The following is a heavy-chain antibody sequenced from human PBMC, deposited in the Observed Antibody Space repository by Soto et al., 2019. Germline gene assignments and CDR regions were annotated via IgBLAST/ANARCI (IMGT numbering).Heavy chain of an antibody. Sequence: EVQLVESGGGLVQPGRSLRLSCAASGFTFDDYAMHWVRQAPGKGPEWVSGISWNSGSIGYADSVKGRFTISRDNAKNSLYLQMNSLRAEDTALYYCAKDGMPGIAVAGYNWFDPWGQGTLVTVSS. CDR2: ISWNSGSI. V-gene: IGHV3-9*01. CDR3: AKDGMPGIAVAGYNWFDP. CDR1: GFTFDDYA. D-gene: IGHD6-19*01. J-gene: IGHJ5*02.